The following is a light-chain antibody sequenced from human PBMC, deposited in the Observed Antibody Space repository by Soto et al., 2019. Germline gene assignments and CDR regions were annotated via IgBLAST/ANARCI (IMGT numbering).Light chain of an antibody. V-gene: IGKV3-11*01. Sequence: EIVMTQSPATLALSPGERATLSCRASQSVGKYLVWYQQKPGQAPRLLIYDASNRATGIPARFSGSGSGTDFTLTISSLEPEDSAVYYCQQRSNWLFGPGTKVDI. CDR3: QQRSNWL. J-gene: IGKJ3*01. CDR1: QSVGKY. CDR2: DAS.